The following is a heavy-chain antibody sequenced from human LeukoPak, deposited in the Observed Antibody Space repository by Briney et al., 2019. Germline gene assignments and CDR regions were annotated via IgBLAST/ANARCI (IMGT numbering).Heavy chain of an antibody. V-gene: IGHV3-23*01. J-gene: IGHJ4*02. D-gene: IGHD2-15*01. CDR3: AKALWCSGGSCYSGYFDY. CDR2: ISGSGGST. Sequence: PGGSLRLSCAASGFTFSSYAMSWVRQAPGKGLEWVSAISGSGGSTYYADSVKGRFTISRDNSKNTLYLQMNSLRAEDTAVYYCAKALWCSGGSCYSGYFDYWGQGTLVTVSS. CDR1: GFTFSSYA.